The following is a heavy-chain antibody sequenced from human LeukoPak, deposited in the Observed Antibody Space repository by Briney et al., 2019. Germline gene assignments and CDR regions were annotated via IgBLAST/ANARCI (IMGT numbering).Heavy chain of an antibody. J-gene: IGHJ4*02. CDR2: IYPGDSDT. D-gene: IGHD6-19*01. CDR1: GYSFTSYW. Sequence: GESLKISCKGSGYSFTSYWIGWVRHMPGKGLEWMGIIYPGDSDTRYSPSFQGQVTISADKSISTAYLQWSSLKASDTAMYYCARPGGIMYSSGWYYDYWGRGTLVTVSS. CDR3: ARPGGIMYSSGWYYDY. V-gene: IGHV5-51*01.